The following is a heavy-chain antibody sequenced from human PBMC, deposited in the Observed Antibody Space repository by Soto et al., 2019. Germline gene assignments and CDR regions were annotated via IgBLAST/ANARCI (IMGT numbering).Heavy chain of an antibody. CDR2: IYRSGTT. CDR3: ARTHSGSYYSVFNY. D-gene: IGHD1-26*01. Sequence: PSETLSLTCVVSNFSTSSGYYWGWIRQSPGKGLEWIASIYRSGTTSYNPSLKSRVTISADPSKNQFSLMLTAVTAADTAVYYCARTHSGSYYSVFNYWGRGSLVTVSS. V-gene: IGHV4-38-2*01. J-gene: IGHJ4*02. CDR1: NFSTSSGYY.